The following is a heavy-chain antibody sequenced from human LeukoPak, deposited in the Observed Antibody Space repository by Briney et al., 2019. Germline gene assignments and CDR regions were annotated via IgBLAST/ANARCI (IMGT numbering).Heavy chain of an antibody. V-gene: IGHV3-33*06. J-gene: IGHJ4*02. CDR3: AKDAQRGFDYSNSLEH. Sequence: GVSLRLSCEASGFTFSHYGMLCLRQAPGKGREWVTVIWSDANNQYYADSVKGRFTLSRDNFKKTVSLQMNSLRVEDTAVYYFAKDAQRGFDYSNSLEHWGQGVLVTVSS. CDR2: IWSDANNQ. D-gene: IGHD4-11*01. CDR1: GFTFSHYG.